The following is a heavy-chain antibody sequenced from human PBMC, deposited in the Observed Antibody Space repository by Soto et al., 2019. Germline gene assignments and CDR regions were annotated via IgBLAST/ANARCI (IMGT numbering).Heavy chain of an antibody. Sequence: GGSLRLSCAASGFTFSSYAMSWLRQAPGKGLEWVSAISGSGGSTYYADSVKGRFTISRDNSKNTLYLQMNSLRAEDTAVYYCAKDTPMVRGVTPYYFDYWGQGTLVTVSS. J-gene: IGHJ4*02. CDR2: ISGSGGST. D-gene: IGHD3-10*01. V-gene: IGHV3-23*01. CDR3: AKDTPMVRGVTPYYFDY. CDR1: GFTFSSYA.